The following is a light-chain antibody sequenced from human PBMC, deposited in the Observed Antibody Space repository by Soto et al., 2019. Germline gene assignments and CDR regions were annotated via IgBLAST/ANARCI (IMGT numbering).Light chain of an antibody. Sequence: DIRMTQPSTLSASVGDRVTLHCRASQSISTYLAWYQQKPGKAPKVLSYHASNLESGVPSRFSGGGSGTEFTLTISSLQPDDFATYYCQQYYMYSYTFGQGTKLDIK. J-gene: IGKJ2*01. CDR2: HAS. V-gene: IGKV1-5*01. CDR1: QSISTY. CDR3: QQYYMYSYT.